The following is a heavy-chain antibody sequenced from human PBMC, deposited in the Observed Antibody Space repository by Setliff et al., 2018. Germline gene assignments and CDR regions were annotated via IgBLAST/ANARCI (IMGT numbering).Heavy chain of an antibody. CDR1: GFIFDDYG. CDR3: ARISRLYTSSWDDY. J-gene: IGHJ4*02. D-gene: IGHD6-13*01. Sequence: LRLFCAASGFIFDDYGMNWVRQAPGKGLEWVSYMSSSSSYTYYAESVKGRFTIFRDNAKNSVYLQMNRLRAEDTAVYYCARISRLYTSSWDDYWGRGTLVTVSS. CDR2: MSSSSSYT. V-gene: IGHV3-21*01.